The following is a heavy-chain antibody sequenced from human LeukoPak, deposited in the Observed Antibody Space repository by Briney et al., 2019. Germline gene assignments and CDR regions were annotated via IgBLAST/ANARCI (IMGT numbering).Heavy chain of an antibody. CDR2: INHSGST. V-gene: IGHV4-34*01. CDR1: GGSFSGYY. J-gene: IGHJ4*02. CDR3: ARAYEFWSGYYTY. D-gene: IGHD3-3*01. Sequence: PSETLSLTCAVYGGSFSGYYWSWIRQPPGKGLEWIGEINHSGSTNYNPSLKSRVTISVDTSKHQFSLKLSSVTAADTAVYYCARAYEFWSGYYTYWGQGTLVTVSS.